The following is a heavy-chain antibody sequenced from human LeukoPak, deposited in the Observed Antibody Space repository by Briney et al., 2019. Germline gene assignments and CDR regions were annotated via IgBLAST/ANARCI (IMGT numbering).Heavy chain of an antibody. D-gene: IGHD6-19*01. CDR2: INPKTGVT. CDR1: GYSFSGHY. Sequence: ASVKVSCKASGYSFSGHYLHWVRQAPGQGLEWMGWINPKTGVTKYAQTFQGRVAMTRDTTISTAYMELSRLRSDDTAVFYCAKDPGYSSGWADNFFDLWGQGTLVTVSS. J-gene: IGHJ5*02. V-gene: IGHV1-2*02. CDR3: AKDPGYSSGWADNFFDL.